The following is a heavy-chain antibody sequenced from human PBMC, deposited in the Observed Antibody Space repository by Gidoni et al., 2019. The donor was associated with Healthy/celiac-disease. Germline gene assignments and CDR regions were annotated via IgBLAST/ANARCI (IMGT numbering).Heavy chain of an antibody. V-gene: IGHV3-9*01. J-gene: IGHJ6*02. CDR1: GFTFADYD. Sequence: EVQLVESGGGLVQPGRSLRISCAASGFTFADYDMHWVRQAPGKGLGLVSGISWNSGSIGYADSVKGRFTISRDNAKNSLYLQMNSLRAEDTALYYCAKDIAARPDGSSSWYEDYYGMDVWGQGTTVTVSS. D-gene: IGHD6-13*01. CDR2: ISWNSGSI. CDR3: AKDIAARPDGSSSWYEDYYGMDV.